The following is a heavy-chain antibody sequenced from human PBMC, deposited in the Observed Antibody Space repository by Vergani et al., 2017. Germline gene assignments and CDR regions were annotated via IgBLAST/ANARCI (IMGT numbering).Heavy chain of an antibody. J-gene: IGHJ4*02. CDR1: GFSLSTSGVG. CDR3: AHSAMIVVADNPYFDY. D-gene: IGHD3-22*01. Sequence: QITLKESGPTLVKPTQTLTLTCTFSGFSLSTSGVGVGWIRQPPGKALEWLALIHWDDDKRYSPSLKSRLTITKDTSKNQVVLTMTNMDPVDTATYYCAHSAMIVVADNPYFDYWGQGTLVTVSS. V-gene: IGHV2-5*02. CDR2: IHWDDDK.